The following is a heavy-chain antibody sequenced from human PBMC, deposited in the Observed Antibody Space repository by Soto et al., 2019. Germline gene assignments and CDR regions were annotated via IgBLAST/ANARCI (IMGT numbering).Heavy chain of an antibody. Sequence: PSETLSLTCTVSGGSLSSSSYYWGWIRQPPGKGLEWIGSIYYSGSTYYNPSLKSRVTISVDTSKNQFSLKLSSVTAADRAVYYCARRGDIVVVQAAQGFDPWGQGTLVTVSS. V-gene: IGHV4-39*01. D-gene: IGHD2-2*01. CDR1: GGSLSSSSYY. CDR3: ARRGDIVVVQAAQGFDP. J-gene: IGHJ5*02. CDR2: IYYSGST.